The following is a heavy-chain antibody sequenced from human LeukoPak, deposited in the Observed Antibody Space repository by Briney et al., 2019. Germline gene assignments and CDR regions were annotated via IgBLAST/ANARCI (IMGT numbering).Heavy chain of an antibody. Sequence: PSETLSLTCTVSGGSISSGDYYWSWIRQHPGRGLEWIGYIYNSGSTYYNPSLKSRVTISVDTSKNQFSLELSSVTAADTAVYYCARRVTERLYTYGYLDYWGQGALVTVSS. CDR1: GGSISSGDYY. J-gene: IGHJ4*02. CDR2: IYNSGST. D-gene: IGHD5-18*01. CDR3: ARRVTERLYTYGYLDY. V-gene: IGHV4-31*03.